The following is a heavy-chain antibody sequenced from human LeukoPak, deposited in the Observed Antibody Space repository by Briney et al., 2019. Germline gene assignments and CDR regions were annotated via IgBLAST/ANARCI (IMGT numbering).Heavy chain of an antibody. CDR3: AGGTFRYYYYGMDV. J-gene: IGHJ6*02. D-gene: IGHD3-16*01. CDR2: ISWNSGSI. CDR1: GFTFDDYA. V-gene: IGHV3-9*01. Sequence: PGGSLRLSCAAPGFTFDDYAMHWVRQAPGKGLEWVSGISWNSGSIGYADSVKGRFTISRDNAKNSLYLQMNSLRAEDTALYYCAGGTFRYYYYGMDVWGQGTTVTVSS.